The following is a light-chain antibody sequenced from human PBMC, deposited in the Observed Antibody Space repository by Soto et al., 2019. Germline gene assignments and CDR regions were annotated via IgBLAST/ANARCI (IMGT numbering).Light chain of an antibody. CDR1: SSNIGGNT. V-gene: IGLV1-44*01. CDR2: NDS. CDR3: ASWDASLSLLYV. Sequence: QSVLTQPPSASGTPGQRVTISFSGSSSNIGGNTVNWYQQLPGTAPRLIIYNDSQRPSGVPDRFSASKSGTSATLAISGLQSEDEADYYCASWDASLSLLYVFGTGTKVTVL. J-gene: IGLJ1*01.